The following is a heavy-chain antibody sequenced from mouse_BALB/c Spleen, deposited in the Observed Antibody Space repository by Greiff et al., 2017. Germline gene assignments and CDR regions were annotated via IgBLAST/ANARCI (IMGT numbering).Heavy chain of an antibody. CDR3: ARSDDYDGYLYAMDY. V-gene: IGHV1S81*02. CDR2: INPSNGRT. Sequence: VQLQQSGAELVKPGASVKLSCKASGYTFTSYWMHWVKQRPGQGLEWIGEINPSNGRTNYTEKFKSKATLTVDKSSSTAYMQLSSLTSEDSAVYYCARSDDYDGYLYAMDYWGQGTSVTVSS. CDR1: GYTFTSYW. J-gene: IGHJ4*01. D-gene: IGHD1-2*01.